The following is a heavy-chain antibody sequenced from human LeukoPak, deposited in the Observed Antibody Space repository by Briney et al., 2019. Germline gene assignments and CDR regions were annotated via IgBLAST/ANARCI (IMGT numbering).Heavy chain of an antibody. D-gene: IGHD1-1*01. CDR2: IYHSGST. CDR1: GASITGGGYY. J-gene: IGHJ4*02. Sequence: PSQTLSLTCTVSGASITGGGYYCSWIRQLPGKGLEWIGYIYHSGSTYYNPSLKSRVTISVGTSKNEFSLRLSSVTAADSAVYYCARGTTTGTAPWDSWGQGTLVTVSS. CDR3: ARGTTTGTAPWDS. V-gene: IGHV4-31*03.